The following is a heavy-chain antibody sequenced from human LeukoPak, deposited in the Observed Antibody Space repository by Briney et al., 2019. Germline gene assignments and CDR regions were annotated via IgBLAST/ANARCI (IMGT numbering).Heavy chain of an antibody. CDR3: AKGISADGYNFERGADY. J-gene: IGHJ4*02. CDR1: GFTFPTYV. CDR2: VGGDGRVT. D-gene: IGHD1-1*01. V-gene: IGHV3-23*01. Sequence: PGGSLSFSGAASGFTFPTYVMTGVRQAPGKGLEWVSSVGGDGRVTYYADSVKGRFTISRDNSKNTIFLQMNSLRVEDTAVYYCAKGISADGYNFERGADYWGQGAQVIVSS.